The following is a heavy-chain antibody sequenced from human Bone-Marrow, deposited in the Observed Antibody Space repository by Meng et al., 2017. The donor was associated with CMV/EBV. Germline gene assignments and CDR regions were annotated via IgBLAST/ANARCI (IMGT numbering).Heavy chain of an antibody. D-gene: IGHD3-3*01. V-gene: IGHV3-21*01. J-gene: IGHJ6*01. CDR3: ARDRSSYDFWSGYHTYYYYYGMDV. Sequence: GGSLRLSCAVSGFTFSSDSMNWVRQAPGKGLGWVSSISSSSSYIYYADSVMGRFTISRDNAKNSLYLQMNSLIAEDTAVYYCARDRSSYDFWSGYHTYYYYYGMDVWGQGTTVTGSS. CDR1: GFTFSSDS. CDR2: ISSSSSYI.